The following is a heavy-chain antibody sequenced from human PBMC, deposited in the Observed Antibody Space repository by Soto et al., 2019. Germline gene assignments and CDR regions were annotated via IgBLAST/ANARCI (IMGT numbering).Heavy chain of an antibody. CDR2: IGSDGTTI. CDR3: AKSWYEYLEY. J-gene: IGHJ4*01. CDR1: EFTFSSYE. Sequence: PGGSLRLSCGASEFTFSSYEMIWVRQAPGKGQEWISYIGSDGTTIYYADSVKGRFTISRDNTKKSLYLQMNSLRGEDTAVYYCAKSWYEYLEYWGHGTLVTVSS. V-gene: IGHV3-48*03. D-gene: IGHD6-13*01.